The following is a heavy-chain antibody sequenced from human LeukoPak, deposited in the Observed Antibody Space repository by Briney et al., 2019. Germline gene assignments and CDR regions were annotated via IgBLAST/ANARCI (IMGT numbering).Heavy chain of an antibody. D-gene: IGHD4-11*01. Sequence: SETLSLTCTVSGGSISSGGYYWSWIRQHLGKGLEWIGYIYYSGSTYYNPSLKSRVTISVDTSKNQFSLKLSSVTAADTAVYYCARNPSKSYYYYYMDVWGKGTTVTVSS. V-gene: IGHV4-31*03. CDR1: GGSISSGGYY. J-gene: IGHJ6*03. CDR3: ARNPSKSYYYYYMDV. CDR2: IYYSGST.